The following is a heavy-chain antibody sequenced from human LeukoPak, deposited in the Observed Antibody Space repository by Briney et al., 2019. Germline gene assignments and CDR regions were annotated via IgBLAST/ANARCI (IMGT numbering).Heavy chain of an antibody. CDR1: GGTFSSYA. Sequence: ASVKVSCKASGGTFSSYAISWVRQAPGQGLEWMGRIIPILGIANYAQKFQGRVTITADKSTSTAYMELSSLRSEDTAVYYCARARGYSGYDWDYWGQGTLVTVSS. J-gene: IGHJ4*02. CDR2: IIPILGIA. CDR3: ARARGYSGYDWDY. V-gene: IGHV1-69*04. D-gene: IGHD5-12*01.